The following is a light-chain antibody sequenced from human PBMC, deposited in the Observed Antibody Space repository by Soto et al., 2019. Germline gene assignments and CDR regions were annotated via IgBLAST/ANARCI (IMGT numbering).Light chain of an antibody. CDR3: QQYNNWPPKWT. V-gene: IGKV3-15*01. CDR2: GAS. J-gene: IGKJ1*01. CDR1: QSVSSN. Sequence: MTQSPATLSVSPGARATLSCRASQSVSSNLAWYQQKPGQAPRLLIYGASTRATGIPARFSGSGSGTELTLTISSLQSEDFAVYYCQQYNNWPPKWTFGQGTKVDIK.